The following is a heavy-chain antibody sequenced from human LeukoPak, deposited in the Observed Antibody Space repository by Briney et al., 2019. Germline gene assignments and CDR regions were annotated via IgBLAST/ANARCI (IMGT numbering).Heavy chain of an antibody. J-gene: IGHJ4*02. CDR2: ISGSGGNT. CDR1: GFTFSSYA. CDR3: AESGGYSYGPKDY. V-gene: IGHV3-23*01. D-gene: IGHD5-18*01. Sequence: GGSLRLSCAASGFTFSSYAMNWVRQAPGKGLEWVSGISGSGGNTYHADSVKGRFTISRDNSKNTLYLQMNRLRAEDTAVYYCAESGGYSYGPKDYWGQGTLVTVSS.